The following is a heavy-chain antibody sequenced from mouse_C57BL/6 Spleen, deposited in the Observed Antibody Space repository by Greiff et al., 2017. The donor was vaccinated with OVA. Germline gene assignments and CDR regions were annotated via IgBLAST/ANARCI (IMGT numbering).Heavy chain of an antibody. CDR1: GYTFTSYW. D-gene: IGHD2-4*01. CDR3: ARGNYDLDY. Sequence: QVQLQQPGAELVRPGTSVKLSCKASGYTFTSYWMHWVKQRPGQGLEWIGVMDPSDSNTNYNQKLRGKATFSVYSSSSAADMQRSSLTSEASAVYYCARGNYDLDYGGQGTTLTVSS. J-gene: IGHJ2*01. CDR2: MDPSDSNT. V-gene: IGHV1-59*01.